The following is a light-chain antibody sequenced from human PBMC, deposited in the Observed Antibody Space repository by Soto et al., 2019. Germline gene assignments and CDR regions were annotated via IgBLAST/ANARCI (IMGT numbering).Light chain of an antibody. Sequence: QSVLTQPASVSGSPGQSITISCTGISSDIGSHNLVSWYQQHPGKAPKLMIHEGSKRPSGVSNRFSASKSGNTASLTISGLLAEDEADYYCCSYAGTTSYVFGTGTKLTVL. CDR3: CSYAGTTSYV. CDR1: SSDIGSHNL. CDR2: EGS. J-gene: IGLJ1*01. V-gene: IGLV2-23*01.